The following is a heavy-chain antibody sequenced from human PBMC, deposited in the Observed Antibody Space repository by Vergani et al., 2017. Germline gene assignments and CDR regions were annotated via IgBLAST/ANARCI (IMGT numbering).Heavy chain of an antibody. J-gene: IGHJ6*03. CDR2: IYYSGST. CDR3: ASNTVDFWSGXQLYLPTRYYYMDV. CDR1: GGSISSSSYY. Sequence: QLQLQESGPGLVKPSETLPLTCTVSGGSISSSSYYWSWIRQHPGKGLEWIGYIYYSGSTYYNPSLKSRVTISVDTSKNQFSLKLSSVTAADTAVYYCASNTVDFWSGXQLYLPTRYYYMDVWGKGTTVTVSS. D-gene: IGHD3-3*01. V-gene: IGHV4-31*03.